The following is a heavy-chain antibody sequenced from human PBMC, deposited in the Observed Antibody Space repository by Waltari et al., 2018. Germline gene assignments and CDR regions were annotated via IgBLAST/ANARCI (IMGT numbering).Heavy chain of an antibody. Sequence: EVQLVQSGADVKKPGESLKISCQTSGYDFAKSWIGWVRQMPGKGLEWMGLIYPAEPHTLYSPSFQGQVTFSADESTSTAYLQWSSLKASDTAIYYCARHQRVWVGSIYNYYFDYWGQGTLVTVSS. V-gene: IGHV5-51*01. CDR1: GYDFAKSW. CDR2: IYPAEPHT. CDR3: ARHQRVWVGSIYNYYFDY. J-gene: IGHJ4*02. D-gene: IGHD1-26*01.